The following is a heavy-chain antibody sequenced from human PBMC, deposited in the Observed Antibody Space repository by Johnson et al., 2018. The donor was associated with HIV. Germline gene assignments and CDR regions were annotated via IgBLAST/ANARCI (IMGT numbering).Heavy chain of an antibody. Sequence: VQLVESGGGLVQPGGSLRLSCAASGFTFSNAWMSWVRQAPGKGLEWVGRVKRKIDGVTPDYAAPVNGRFTIQRDDSKNTLYLQMNSLKTEDTAVYYCTTDLAAVGSGAFDIWGQGTMVTVSS. CDR1: GFTFSNAW. D-gene: IGHD6-13*01. V-gene: IGHV3-15*01. CDR2: VKRKIDGVTP. J-gene: IGHJ3*02. CDR3: TTDLAAVGSGAFDI.